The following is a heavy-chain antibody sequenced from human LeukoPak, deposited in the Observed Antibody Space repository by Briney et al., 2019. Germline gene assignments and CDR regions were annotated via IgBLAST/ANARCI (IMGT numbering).Heavy chain of an antibody. CDR1: GFTFTGYW. V-gene: IGHV3-7*01. D-gene: IGHD3-10*01. CDR3: ARDDRGDTIDY. Sequence: GGSLRLSCAASGFTFTGYWMSWVRQAPGKGLEWVANIKQDGSEKYYVDSVKGRFTISRDNAKNSLYLQMNSLRAEDTAVYYCARDDRGDTIDYWGQGTLVTVSS. CDR2: IKQDGSEK. J-gene: IGHJ4*02.